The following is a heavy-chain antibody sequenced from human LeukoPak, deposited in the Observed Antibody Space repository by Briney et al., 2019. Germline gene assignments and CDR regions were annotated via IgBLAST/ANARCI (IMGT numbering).Heavy chain of an antibody. CDR3: ARGFRGSCFDY. V-gene: IGHV4-59*01. CDR1: GGSLTTYH. CDR2: IQYSGNT. J-gene: IGHJ4*02. D-gene: IGHD6-13*01. Sequence: PSETLSLTCTVSGGSLTTYHWSWIRQPPGKGLEWIGYIQYSGNTKYNPSLESRVTISVDTFKNQISLKVRSMTAADTAVYYCARGFRGSCFDYWGQGNLVTVSS.